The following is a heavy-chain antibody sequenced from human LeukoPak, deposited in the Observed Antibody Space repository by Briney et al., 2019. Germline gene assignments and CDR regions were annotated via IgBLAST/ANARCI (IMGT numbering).Heavy chain of an antibody. D-gene: IGHD1-7*01. CDR1: GYTFTSYY. CDR2: ISPTSGDT. V-gene: IGHV1-2*02. CDR3: VRDALNWNYDY. J-gene: IGHJ4*02. Sequence: GASVKVSCKASGYTFTSYYMHWVRQAPGQGLEWMGWISPTSGDTRNAQRFQGRVTMTRDTSISTAYMELSRLRSDDTAVYYCVRDALNWNYDYWGQGTLVAVSS.